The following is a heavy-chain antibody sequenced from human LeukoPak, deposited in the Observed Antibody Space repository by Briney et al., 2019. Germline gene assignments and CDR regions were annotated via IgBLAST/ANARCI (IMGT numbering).Heavy chain of an antibody. D-gene: IGHD3-22*01. CDR1: GFTVSSNY. J-gene: IGHJ6*02. V-gene: IGHV3-53*01. CDR2: IYSGGST. CDR3: ARDRYYYGSSGYYRTGYYYYGMDV. Sequence: PGGSPRLSCAASGFTVSSNYMSWVRQAPGKGLEWVSVIYSGGSTYYADSVKGRFTISRDNSKNTLYLQMNSLRAEDTAVYYCARDRYYYGSSGYYRTGYYYYGMDVWGQGTTVTVSS.